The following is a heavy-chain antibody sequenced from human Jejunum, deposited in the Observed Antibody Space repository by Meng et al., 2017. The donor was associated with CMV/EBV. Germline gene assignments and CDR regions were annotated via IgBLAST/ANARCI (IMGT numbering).Heavy chain of an antibody. J-gene: IGHJ5*01. CDR2: IHSGGAT. V-gene: IGHV3-53*01. Sequence: EVQLLESGGGLIQPGGSLRLSCAASGLSVSSNYMTWVRQAPGKGLEWVSIIHSGGATYYADSVKGRFTISRDNSKNTLYLQMNSLRAEDTAVYYCARDGYSSSWFVTWGHGTLVTVSS. D-gene: IGHD6-13*01. CDR3: ARDGYSSSWFVT. CDR1: GLSVSSNY.